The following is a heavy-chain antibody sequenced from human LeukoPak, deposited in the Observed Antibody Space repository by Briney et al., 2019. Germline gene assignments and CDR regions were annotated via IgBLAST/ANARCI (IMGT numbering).Heavy chain of an antibody. CDR1: GGSISSYY. CDR2: IYYSGST. Sequence: SETLSLTCTVSGGSISSYYWSWIRQPPGKGLEWIGYIYYSGSTNYNPSLKSRVTISVHTSKNQFSLKLRSVTTADTAVDYCARLDIAVAGISFDYWGQGTLVTVSS. D-gene: IGHD6-19*01. CDR3: ARLDIAVAGISFDY. V-gene: IGHV4-59*08. J-gene: IGHJ4*02.